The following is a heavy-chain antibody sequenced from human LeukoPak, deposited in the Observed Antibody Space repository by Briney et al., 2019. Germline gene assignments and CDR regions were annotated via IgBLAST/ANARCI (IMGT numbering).Heavy chain of an antibody. CDR2: IYTGGST. J-gene: IGHJ4*02. D-gene: IGHD5-24*01. Sequence: PSETLSLTCTVAGVSIRIYYWSWIRQPPGKGLGWIGYIYTGGSTNSNPSLKSRVTTSVDTSKNQFSLKLTSVTAADTAVYYCTSSRDGYSYYYFDSWGQGTLVTVSS. CDR1: GVSIRIYY. CDR3: TSSRDGYSYYYFDS. V-gene: IGHV4-4*09.